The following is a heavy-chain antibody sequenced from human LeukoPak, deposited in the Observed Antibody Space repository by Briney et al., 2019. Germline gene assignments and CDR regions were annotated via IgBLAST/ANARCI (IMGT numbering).Heavy chain of an antibody. V-gene: IGHV3-23*01. D-gene: IGHD3-22*01. CDR1: GGSITNSGYY. Sequence: ETLSLTCTVSGGSITNSGYYWGWVRQAPGKGLEWVSLITSSGSNTYYADSVKGRFTISRDNSMSTLYLQMNSLRPEDTAVYFCAKDGDSSGYYWDSWGQGTLVTVSS. CDR3: AKDGDSSGYYWDS. J-gene: IGHJ4*02. CDR2: ITSSGSNT.